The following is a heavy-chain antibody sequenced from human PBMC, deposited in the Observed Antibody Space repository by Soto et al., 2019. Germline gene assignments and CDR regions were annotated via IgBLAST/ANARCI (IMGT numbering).Heavy chain of an antibody. V-gene: IGHV1-3*01. CDR2: INAGNGNT. Sequence: ASVKVSCKASGYTFTSYAMHWVRQAPGQRLEWIGWINAGNGNTKYSQKFQGRVTITRDTSASTAYMELSSLRYEDTAVYYCASSYYGSGNPKDYYYGMDVWGQGTTVTVSS. CDR3: ASSYYGSGNPKDYYYGMDV. J-gene: IGHJ6*02. CDR1: GYTFTSYA. D-gene: IGHD3-10*01.